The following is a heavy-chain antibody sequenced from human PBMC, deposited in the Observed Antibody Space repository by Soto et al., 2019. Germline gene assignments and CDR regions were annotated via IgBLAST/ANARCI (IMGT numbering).Heavy chain of an antibody. D-gene: IGHD4-17*01. CDR2: VSHSGYT. CDR3: AKGGRLRSPFGL. CDR1: GESFSDNH. V-gene: IGHV4-34*01. J-gene: IGHJ4*02. Sequence: KTSETLSLTCAVYGESFSDNHWSWIRQPPGKGLEWIGEVSHSGYTVYNPSLKSRVTISLGTSNSQFSLKLISATAADTAVYFCAKGGRLRSPFGLWGQGTLVTVSS.